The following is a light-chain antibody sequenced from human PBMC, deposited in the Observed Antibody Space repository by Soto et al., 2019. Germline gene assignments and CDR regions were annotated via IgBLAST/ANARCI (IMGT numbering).Light chain of an antibody. CDR2: DAS. CDR1: HDISIY. CDR3: QQYDTLPLI. J-gene: IGKJ4*01. V-gene: IGKV1-33*01. Sequence: DIQMPQSPSSLSASVGDRVTITCQASHDISIYLNWYQQKPGKAPKLQIYDASNLETGVPSRFSGSGSGTYFTFTISSLQTEDIATYYCQQYDTLPLIFGGGTKVEIK.